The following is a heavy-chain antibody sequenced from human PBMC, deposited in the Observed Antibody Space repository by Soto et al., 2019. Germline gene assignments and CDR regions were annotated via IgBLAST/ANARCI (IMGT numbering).Heavy chain of an antibody. Sequence: QVQLVESGGGVVQPGRSLRLSCAASGFTFSYHALNWVRQAPGKGLEWVAVISYDGDNKYIAEAVKGRLTISRDNPKNPVSLQMNSLRTEDTAMYFCARGTTTSAFSVMDVWGQGTTVTVSS. CDR2: ISYDGDNK. V-gene: IGHV3-30-3*01. CDR3: ARGTTTSAFSVMDV. J-gene: IGHJ6*02. D-gene: IGHD1-1*01. CDR1: GFTFSYHA.